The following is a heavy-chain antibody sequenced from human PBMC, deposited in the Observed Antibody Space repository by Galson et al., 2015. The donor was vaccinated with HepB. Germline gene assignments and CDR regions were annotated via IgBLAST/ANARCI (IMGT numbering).Heavy chain of an antibody. V-gene: IGHV3-23*01. D-gene: IGHD3-22*01. Sequence: SLRLSCAASGFTFSSYAMTWVRQAPGKGLEWVSVIRGSGGSTYYADSVKGRFIISRDNSKSTLYLQMNSLRAEDTAVYYCAKSGHSSGYLEAYDIWGPGTMVTVSS. CDR3: AKSGHSSGYLEAYDI. J-gene: IGHJ3*02. CDR1: GFTFSSYA. CDR2: IRGSGGST.